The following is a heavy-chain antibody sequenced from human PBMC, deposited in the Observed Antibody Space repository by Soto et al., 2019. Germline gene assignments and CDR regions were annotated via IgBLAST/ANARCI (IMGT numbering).Heavy chain of an antibody. D-gene: IGHD2-15*01. V-gene: IGHV3-23*01. J-gene: IGHJ4*02. Sequence: GGSLRLSCAASGFTFSSYAMSWVRQAPGKGLEWVSAISGSGGSTYYADSVKGRFTISRDNSKSTLYLQMNSLRAEDTAVYYCAKGVVVVVAATTIDHWGQGTLVTVSS. CDR3: AKGVVVVVAATTIDH. CDR1: GFTFSSYA. CDR2: ISGSGGST.